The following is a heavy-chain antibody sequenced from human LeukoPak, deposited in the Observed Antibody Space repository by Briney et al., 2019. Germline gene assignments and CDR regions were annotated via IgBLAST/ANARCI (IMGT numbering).Heavy chain of an antibody. CDR1: GYTLTELS. Sequence: ASVKVSCKVSGYTLTELSMHWVRQAPGNGLEWMGGFDPEDDEIIYAQKFQGRVTMTRDTSTSTVYMELSSLRSEDTAVYYCARDRGVEVFSSGWSLYFDYWGQGTLVTVSS. CDR2: FDPEDDEI. CDR3: ARDRGVEVFSSGWSLYFDY. J-gene: IGHJ4*02. V-gene: IGHV1-24*01. D-gene: IGHD6-19*01.